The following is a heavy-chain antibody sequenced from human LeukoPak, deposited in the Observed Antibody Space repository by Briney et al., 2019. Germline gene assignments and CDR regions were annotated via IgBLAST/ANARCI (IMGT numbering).Heavy chain of an antibody. V-gene: IGHV4-59*08. CDR3: ARGARAGYNLEPFDY. CDR2: IYYSGST. D-gene: IGHD5-24*01. CDR1: GGSSSNYY. J-gene: IGHJ4*02. Sequence: SETLSLTCSVSGGSSSNYYWSWIRQPPGRGLEWIGYIYYSGSTNSNASLKSRVTISVDTSKNQFSLKLSSVTAADTAVYYCARGARAGYNLEPFDYWGQGTLVTVSS.